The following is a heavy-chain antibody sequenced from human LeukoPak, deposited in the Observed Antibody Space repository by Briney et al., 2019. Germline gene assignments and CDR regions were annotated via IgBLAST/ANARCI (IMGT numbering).Heavy chain of an antibody. CDR3: AREFGHNRWYFDY. V-gene: IGHV3-30*02. Sequence: GGSLRLSCAASGFTFSSYGMHWVRQAPGKGLEWVAFIRYDGSNKYYADSVKGRFTISRDNSKNTLYLQMNSLRAEDTAVYYCAREFGHNRWYFDYWGQGALVTVSS. CDR1: GFTFSSYG. J-gene: IGHJ4*02. CDR2: IRYDGSNK. D-gene: IGHD5-24*01.